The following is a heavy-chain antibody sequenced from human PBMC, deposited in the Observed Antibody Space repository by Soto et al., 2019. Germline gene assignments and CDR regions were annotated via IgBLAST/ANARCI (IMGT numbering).Heavy chain of an antibody. Sequence: SVKVSCKASGSGFISFGIQWVRQAHGQRLEWIGWIVVASGQTNYARNFRGRVAITRDTSTATAYIELTGLTSEDTAVYFCSADRPDIGVGWWVWGQGTTVTVSS. D-gene: IGHD2-15*01. CDR3: SADRPDIGVGWWV. J-gene: IGHJ6*02. CDR1: GSGFISFG. CDR2: IVVASGQT. V-gene: IGHV1-58*02.